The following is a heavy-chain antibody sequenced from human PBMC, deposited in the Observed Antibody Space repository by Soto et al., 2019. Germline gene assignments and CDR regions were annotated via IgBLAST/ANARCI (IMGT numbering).Heavy chain of an antibody. CDR3: ARGGLVADSQDF. Sequence: PGGSLRLSCAASGFIFSNYGIHWVRQAPGKGLEWVAWIWYDGSNKYYADSVKGRFIVSRDNTNKTVYLQLNCLTADDTAVYYCARGGLVADSQDFWGPGTMVTVSS. CDR1: GFIFSNYG. CDR2: IWYDGSNK. V-gene: IGHV3-33*01. D-gene: IGHD5-12*01. J-gene: IGHJ4*02.